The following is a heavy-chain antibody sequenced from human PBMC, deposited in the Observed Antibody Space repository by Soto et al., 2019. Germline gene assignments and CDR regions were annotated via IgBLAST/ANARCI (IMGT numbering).Heavy chain of an antibody. D-gene: IGHD6-25*01. CDR1: GFTFSNYG. V-gene: IGHV3-30*03. CDR2: ISYEGSNK. CDR3: ASTPYERPPY. Sequence: QVQLVESGGGVVQPGRSLRLSCAVSGFTFSNYGMNWVRQAPGKGLEWVAVISYEGSNKYYADSVKGRFTISRDNSKNTLYLQMNSLRVEDTAVYFCASTPYERPPYWGQGTLVTVSS. J-gene: IGHJ4*02.